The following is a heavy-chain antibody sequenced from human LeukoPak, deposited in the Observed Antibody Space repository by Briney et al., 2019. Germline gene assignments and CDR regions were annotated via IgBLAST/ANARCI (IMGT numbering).Heavy chain of an antibody. CDR3: AKVLMDYGDYFDY. J-gene: IGHJ4*02. CDR1: GFTFSSYW. CDR2: IQSDGNNK. D-gene: IGHD4-17*01. Sequence: GGSLRLSCAASGFTFSSYWMHWVRQAPGKGLEWVAFIQSDGNNKYYADSVKGRFSISRDNSKNTLYLQMNSLRTEDTAVYYCAKVLMDYGDYFDYWGQGTLVTVSS. V-gene: IGHV3-30*02.